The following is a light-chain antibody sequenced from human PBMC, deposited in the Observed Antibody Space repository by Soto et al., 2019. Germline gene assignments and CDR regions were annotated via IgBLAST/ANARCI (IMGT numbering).Light chain of an antibody. CDR2: GAS. CDR1: ENVRTK. Sequence: EIVMTQSPAILSVSPGEGASLSCRASENVRTKVGWYQQKAGQAPRLLIYGASTRATGVPARFSGSGSGTEFTLTISSLQSEDFAVYYCQQYNNWPPITFGQGTRLEIK. CDR3: QQYNNWPPIT. V-gene: IGKV3-15*01. J-gene: IGKJ5*01.